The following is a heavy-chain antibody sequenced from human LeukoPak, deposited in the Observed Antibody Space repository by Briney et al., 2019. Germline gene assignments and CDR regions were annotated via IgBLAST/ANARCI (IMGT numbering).Heavy chain of an antibody. CDR2: ISSSSSYI. V-gene: IGHV3-21*04. CDR3: AKDLRGSGGRFLAGMDV. J-gene: IGHJ6*02. CDR1: GFTFNSYT. Sequence: GGSLRLSCAASGFTFNSYTMNWVRQAPGKGLEWVSSISSSSSYIYQADSAKGRFTISRDNSKNTLYLQMNSLRAEDTAVYYCAKDLRGSGGRFLAGMDVWGQGTTVTVSS. D-gene: IGHD3-3*01.